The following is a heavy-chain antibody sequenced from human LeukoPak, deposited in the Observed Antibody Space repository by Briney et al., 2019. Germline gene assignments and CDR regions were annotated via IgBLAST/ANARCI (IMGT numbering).Heavy chain of an antibody. J-gene: IGHJ3*02. CDR3: ARVPTTIFDAFDI. Sequence: KTSETLSLTCAVYGGSFSGYYWSWIRQPPGKGLEWIGEINHSGSTNCNPSLKSRVTISVDTSKNQFSLKLSSVTAADTAVYYCARVPTTIFDAFDIWGQGTMVTVSS. CDR1: GGSFSGYY. V-gene: IGHV4-34*01. CDR2: INHSGST. D-gene: IGHD3-3*01.